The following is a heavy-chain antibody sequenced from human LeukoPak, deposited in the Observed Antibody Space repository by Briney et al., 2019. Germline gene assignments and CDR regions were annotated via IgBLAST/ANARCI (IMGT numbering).Heavy chain of an antibody. CDR2: IYSGGSA. D-gene: IGHD3-10*01. CDR1: GFTVSSNY. V-gene: IGHV3-53*01. J-gene: IGHJ5*02. Sequence: GGPLRLSCTASGFTVSSNYMSWVRQAPGKGLEWVSVIYSGGSAYYADSVKGRFTISRDNSKNTLYLQMNSLRAEDTAVYYCARDDKGVAHGFDPWGQGTLVTVSS. CDR3: ARDDKGVAHGFDP.